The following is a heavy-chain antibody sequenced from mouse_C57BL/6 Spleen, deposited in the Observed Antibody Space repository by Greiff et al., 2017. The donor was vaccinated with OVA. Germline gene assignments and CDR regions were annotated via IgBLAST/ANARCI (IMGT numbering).Heavy chain of an antibody. CDR3: ARTGFGTTAYYAMDY. CDR1: GYTFTDYY. CDR2: INPNNGGT. Sequence: EVQLQQSGPELVKPGASVKISCKASGYTFTDYYMNWVKQSHGKSLEWIGDINPNNGGTSYNQKFKGKATLTVDKSSSTAYMEILSLTSEYSAFYYCARTGFGTTAYYAMDYWGQGTSVTVSS. J-gene: IGHJ4*01. D-gene: IGHD1-2*01. V-gene: IGHV1-26*01.